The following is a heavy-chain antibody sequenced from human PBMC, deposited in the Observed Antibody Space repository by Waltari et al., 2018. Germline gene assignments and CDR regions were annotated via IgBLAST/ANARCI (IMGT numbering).Heavy chain of an antibody. CDR1: GFTFGDYA. CDR2: SRSKAYGGTT. V-gene: IGHV3-49*04. CDR3: TRDYGDYGNYYYGMDV. J-gene: IGHJ6*02. Sequence: EVQLVESGGGLVQPGRSLRLSCTASGFTFGDYAMSWVRQAPGKGLEWVGFSRSKAYGGTTEYAASVKGRFTISRDDSKSIAYLQMNSLKTEDTAVYYCTRDYGDYGNYYYGMDVWGQGTTVTVSS. D-gene: IGHD4-17*01.